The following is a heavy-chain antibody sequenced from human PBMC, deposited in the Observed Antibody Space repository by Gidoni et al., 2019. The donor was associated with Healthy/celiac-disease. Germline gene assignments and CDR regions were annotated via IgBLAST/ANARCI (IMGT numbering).Heavy chain of an antibody. CDR1: GFTVRSYA. J-gene: IGHJ5*02. CDR2: ISGSGGST. Sequence: EVQRLESGGGLVQPGGSLRLSCAATGFTVRSYAMRWVRQAPGEGPEWVSAISGSGGSTYYADSVKGRFTISRDNSKNPLYLQMNSLRAEDTAVSYCAKVVTMVRGVTNWFDPWGQGTLVTVSS. D-gene: IGHD3-10*01. V-gene: IGHV3-23*01. CDR3: AKVVTMVRGVTNWFDP.